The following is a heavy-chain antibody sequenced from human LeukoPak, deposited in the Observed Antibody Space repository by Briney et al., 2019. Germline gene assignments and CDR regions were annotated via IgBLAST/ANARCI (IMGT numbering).Heavy chain of an antibody. CDR1: GGTFSSYA. D-gene: IGHD3-22*01. Sequence: SVKVSCKAPGGTFSSYAISWVRQAPGQGLEWMGGIIPIFGTANYAQKFQGRVTITTDESTSTAYMELSSLRSEDTAVYYCARDSSGYYSPLSWGQGTLVTVSS. J-gene: IGHJ4*02. V-gene: IGHV1-69*05. CDR3: ARDSSGYYSPLS. CDR2: IIPIFGTA.